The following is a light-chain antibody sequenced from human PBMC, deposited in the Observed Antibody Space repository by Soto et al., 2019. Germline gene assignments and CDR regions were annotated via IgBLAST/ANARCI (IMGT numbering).Light chain of an antibody. J-gene: IGLJ1*01. CDR2: DVY. V-gene: IGLV2-14*01. Sequence: QSALTQPASVSGSPGQSITISCVGTSSDVGRYTYVSWYQQYPGKAPKLIIYDVYNRPSGVSNRFSGSKSGNTASLTISGLQAEGEADYYCTSYTSASTPYVFGSGTKVTVL. CDR1: SSDVGRYTY. CDR3: TSYTSASTPYV.